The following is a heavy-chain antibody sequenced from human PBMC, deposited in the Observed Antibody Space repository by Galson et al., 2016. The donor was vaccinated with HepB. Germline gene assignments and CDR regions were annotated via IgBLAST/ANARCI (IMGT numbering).Heavy chain of an antibody. J-gene: IGHJ6*03. CDR2: IDYSGST. D-gene: IGHD3-10*01. CDR1: GGSISSDSYY. V-gene: IGHV4-31*03. CDR3: ARRGSSWAYYYYMDV. Sequence: TLSLTCTVSGGSISSDSYYWNWIRQHPGKGLEWIGNIDYSGSTSYNPSLKSRVAISVDTSKNQFSLKLSSVTGADTAVYYCARRGSSWAYYYYMDVWGKGTTVTVSS.